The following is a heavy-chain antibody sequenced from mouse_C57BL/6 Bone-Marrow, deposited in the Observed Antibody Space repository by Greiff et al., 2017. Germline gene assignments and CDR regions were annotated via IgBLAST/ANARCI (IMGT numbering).Heavy chain of an antibody. CDR2: ISSGGDYI. CDR1: GFTFSSYA. D-gene: IGHD1-1*01. V-gene: IGHV5-9-1*02. CDR3: TRGYYGSVYYYAMDY. J-gene: IGHJ4*01. Sequence: EVKLVESGEGLVKPGGSLKLSCAASGFTFSSYAMSWVRPTPEKRLEWVAYISSGGDYIYYADTVKGRFTISRDNARNTLYLQMSSLKSEDTAMYYCTRGYYGSVYYYAMDYWGQGTSVTVSS.